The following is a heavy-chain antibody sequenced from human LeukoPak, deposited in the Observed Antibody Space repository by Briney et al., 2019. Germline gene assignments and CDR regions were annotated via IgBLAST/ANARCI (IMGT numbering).Heavy chain of an antibody. Sequence: GGSLRLSCAASTFTFSSYAMHWVRQAPGEGLDWVAVISYDGSNKYYADSVKGRFTISRDNSKNTLYLQMNSLRAEDTAVYYCVRVRWELEIFDYWGQGTLVTVSS. D-gene: IGHD1-26*01. CDR3: VRVRWELEIFDY. V-gene: IGHV3-30*14. CDR2: ISYDGSNK. J-gene: IGHJ4*02. CDR1: TFTFSSYA.